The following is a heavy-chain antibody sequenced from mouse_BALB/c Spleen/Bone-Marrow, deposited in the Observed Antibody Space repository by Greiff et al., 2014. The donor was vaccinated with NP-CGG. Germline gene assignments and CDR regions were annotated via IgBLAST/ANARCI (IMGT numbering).Heavy chain of an antibody. Sequence: EVQLQQSGAELVKPGASVKLSCTASGFNIKDTYMHWVKQRPEQGLEWIGRIDPANGNTKYDQKFQGKATITADTSSNTAYLQLSSLTSEDTAVYDCANYYYGSSLFAYWGQGTLVTVSA. CDR2: IDPANGNT. V-gene: IGHV14-3*02. J-gene: IGHJ3*01. D-gene: IGHD1-1*01. CDR3: ANYYYGSSLFAY. CDR1: GFNIKDTY.